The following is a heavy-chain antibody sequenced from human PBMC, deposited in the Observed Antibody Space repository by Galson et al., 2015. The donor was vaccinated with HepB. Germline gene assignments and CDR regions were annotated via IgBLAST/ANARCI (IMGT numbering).Heavy chain of an antibody. V-gene: IGHV1-69*13. CDR2: IIPIFGTA. D-gene: IGHD5-12*01. CDR1: GYTFTGYY. J-gene: IGHJ4*02. Sequence: SVKVSCKASGYTFTGYYMHWVRQAPGQGLEWMGGIIPIFGTANYAQKFQGRVTITADESTSTAYMELSSLRSEDTAVYYRARVHRGYSADWGQGTLVTVSS. CDR3: ARVHRGYSAD.